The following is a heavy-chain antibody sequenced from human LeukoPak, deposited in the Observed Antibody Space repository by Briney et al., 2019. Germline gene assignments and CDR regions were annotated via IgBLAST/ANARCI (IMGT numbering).Heavy chain of an antibody. D-gene: IGHD3-10*01. CDR3: ARARLWFGELNYYYFDS. CDR2: ISGSGGST. V-gene: IGHV3-23*01. Sequence: GSLRLSCAASGFTFSSYAMSWVRQAPGKGLEWVSAISGSGGSTYYADSVKGRFTISRDNSKNTVYLQMNSLRVEDTAVYYCARARLWFGELNYYYFDSWGQGTLVAVSS. J-gene: IGHJ4*02. CDR1: GFTFSSYA.